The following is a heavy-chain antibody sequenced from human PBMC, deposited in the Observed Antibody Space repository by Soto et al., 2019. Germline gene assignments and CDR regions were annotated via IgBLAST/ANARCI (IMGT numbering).Heavy chain of an antibody. CDR3: ARSRLVGVATKGVYHFYGMDV. D-gene: IGHD3-3*01. CDR1: GYAFSGYF. J-gene: IGHJ6*02. V-gene: IGHV1-46*01. Sequence: QVQLVQSGAEVKKPGASVRISCRASGYAFSGYFLHWVRQAPGEGLEWMGIINPSGGSTTYAQKFPGRVRKTTDTFKRTLYKELNRVRSDDTAVYFCARSRLVGVATKGVYHFYGMDVWGQGTAVTVS. CDR2: INPSGGST.